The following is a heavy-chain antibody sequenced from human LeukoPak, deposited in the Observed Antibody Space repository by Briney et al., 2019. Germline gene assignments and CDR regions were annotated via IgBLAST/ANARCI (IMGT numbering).Heavy chain of an antibody. Sequence: GASVKVSCKVSGYTLTELSMHWVRQAPGKGLEWMGGFDPEDGETIYAQKFQGRVTMTEDTSTDTAYMELSSLRSEDTAVYYCATASSGYYSPTLYSMDVWGQGTTVTVSS. CDR1: GYTLTELS. V-gene: IGHV1-24*01. D-gene: IGHD3-22*01. CDR3: ATASSGYYSPTLYSMDV. J-gene: IGHJ6*02. CDR2: FDPEDGET.